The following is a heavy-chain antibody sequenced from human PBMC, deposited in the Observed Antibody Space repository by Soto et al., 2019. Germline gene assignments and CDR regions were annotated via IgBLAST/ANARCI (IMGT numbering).Heavy chain of an antibody. V-gene: IGHV3-53*01. CDR3: ARSSSITIFGVVKPHYYGMDV. D-gene: IGHD3-3*01. J-gene: IGHJ6*02. Sequence: PGGSLRLSCAAPGFTVRSNYISWGRQAPGKGLEWVSVIYSGGSTYYADSVKGRFTISRDNSKNTLYLQMNSLRAEDTAVYYCARSSSITIFGVVKPHYYGMDVWGQGTTVTVS. CDR1: GFTVRSNY. CDR2: IYSGGST.